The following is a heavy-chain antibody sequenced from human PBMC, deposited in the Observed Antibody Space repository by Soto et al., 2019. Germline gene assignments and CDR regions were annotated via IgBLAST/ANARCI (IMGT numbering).Heavy chain of an antibody. CDR2: IYSSENT. Sequence: SETLPLTCAVSGDSVSSNSYSWGWIRQSPGKGLEWIGTIYSSENTYYNPSLVSRVTISVDTSINEFSLRLSSVTAADTAVYHCARLNAYCVSTSCHGYYGMDVWGQGTTVTVSS. V-gene: IGHV4-39*01. CDR1: GDSVSSNSYS. D-gene: IGHD2-2*01. CDR3: ARLNAYCVSTSCHGYYGMDV. J-gene: IGHJ6*02.